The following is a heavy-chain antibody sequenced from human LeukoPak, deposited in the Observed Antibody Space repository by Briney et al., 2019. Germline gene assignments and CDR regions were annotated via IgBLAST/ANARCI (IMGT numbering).Heavy chain of an antibody. CDR2: IKYDGTQK. V-gene: IGHV3-7*04. J-gene: IGHJ4*02. Sequence: GGALRLSCAASGLSFEDYGLRWVRRARGRGLERVAHIKYDGTQKNYLDPVGGRFTVSRDNTNNSLYLHMSSLRFEDTAVYYGARVEGNGWSAYWGQGTVVTVSS. CDR1: GLSFEDYG. CDR3: ARVEGNGWSAY. D-gene: IGHD6-19*01.